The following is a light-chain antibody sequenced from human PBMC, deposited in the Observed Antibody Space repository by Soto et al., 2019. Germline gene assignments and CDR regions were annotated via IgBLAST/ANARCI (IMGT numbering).Light chain of an antibody. CDR2: DVR. J-gene: IGLJ2*01. CDR1: SSDVGGHNF. V-gene: IGLV2-14*03. Sequence: QSALTQPASVSGSPGQSITISCTGTSSDVGGHNFVSWYQQHPGRAPKLMIYDVRNRPSGVSNRFSGSKSDNTASLVISGLQAEDDADYYCSSYSSSDTLVFGGGTKLTVL. CDR3: SSYSSSDTLV.